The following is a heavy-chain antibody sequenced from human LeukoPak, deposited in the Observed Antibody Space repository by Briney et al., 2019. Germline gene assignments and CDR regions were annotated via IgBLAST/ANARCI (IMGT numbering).Heavy chain of an antibody. Sequence: ASVKVSCKASGYTFTSYYINWVRQATGQGLEWMGWMNPNSGNTGYAQKFQGRVTMTRNTSISTAYMELSSLGSEDTAVYYCARWYSSGWQYYYYGMDVWGQGTTVTVSS. CDR2: MNPNSGNT. CDR1: GYTFTSYY. D-gene: IGHD6-19*01. V-gene: IGHV1-8*01. CDR3: ARWYSSGWQYYYYGMDV. J-gene: IGHJ6*02.